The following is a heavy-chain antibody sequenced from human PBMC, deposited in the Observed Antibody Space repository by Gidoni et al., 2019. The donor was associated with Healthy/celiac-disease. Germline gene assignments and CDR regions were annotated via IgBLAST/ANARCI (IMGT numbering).Heavy chain of an antibody. CDR2: IWDDGSNK. Sequence: QVQLVESGGGVVQPGRSLRLSCAASGFTFSSYGMHWVRQAPGKGLEWVAVIWDDGSNKYYADPVKGRFTISRDNSKNTLYLQMNSLRAEDTAVYYCARGDSKLDYWGQGTLVTVSS. CDR1: GFTFSSYG. V-gene: IGHV3-33*01. J-gene: IGHJ4*02. CDR3: ARGDSKLDY. D-gene: IGHD4-4*01.